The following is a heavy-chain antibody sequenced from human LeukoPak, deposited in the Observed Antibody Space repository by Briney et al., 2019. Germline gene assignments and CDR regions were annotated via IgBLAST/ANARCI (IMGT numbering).Heavy chain of an antibody. CDR2: SSGDGGNT. D-gene: IGHD1-26*01. CDR3: AKDYRGSGSYVTY. J-gene: IGHJ4*02. CDR1: GFTFSKDW. V-gene: IGHV3-43*02. Sequence: GGSLRLSCEGSGFTFSKDWMSWVRQAPGKGLEWVSLSSGDGGNTYYADSVKGRFTISRDNSKNSLYLQMNSLRTEDTALYYCAKDYRGSGSYVTYWGQGTLVTVSS.